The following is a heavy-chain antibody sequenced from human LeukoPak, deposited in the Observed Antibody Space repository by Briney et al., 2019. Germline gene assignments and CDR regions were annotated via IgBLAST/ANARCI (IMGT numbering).Heavy chain of an antibody. CDR1: GFTFSNAW. J-gene: IGHJ6*02. Sequence: GGSLRLSCAASGFTFSNAWMSWVRQAPGKGLEWVGRIKSKTDGGTTDYAAPVKGRFTISRDDSKNTLYLQMNSLKTEDTAVYYCTTDQRQQLVRDVWGQGTTVTVSS. D-gene: IGHD6-13*01. V-gene: IGHV3-15*01. CDR3: TTDQRQQLVRDV. CDR2: IKSKTDGGTT.